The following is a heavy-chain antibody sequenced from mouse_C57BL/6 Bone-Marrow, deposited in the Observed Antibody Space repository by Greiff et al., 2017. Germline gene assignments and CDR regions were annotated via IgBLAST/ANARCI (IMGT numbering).Heavy chain of an antibody. CDR2: IDPEDGDT. V-gene: IGHV14-1*01. Sequence: EVKVEESGAELVRPGASVKLSCTASGFNIKDYYMHWVKQRPEQGLEWIGRIDPEDGDTEYAPKFQGQATMTAYTSSNTAYLHLSSLTSEDTAVYYCTTCYGNYAGFAYWGQGTLVTVSA. CDR1: GFNIKDYY. D-gene: IGHD2-1*01. CDR3: TTCYGNYAGFAY. J-gene: IGHJ3*01.